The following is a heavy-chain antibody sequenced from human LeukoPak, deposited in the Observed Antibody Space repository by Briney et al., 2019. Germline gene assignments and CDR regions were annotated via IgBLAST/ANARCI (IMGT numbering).Heavy chain of an antibody. Sequence: GGSLRLSCSASGFTFSTYWMSWVRQAPGKGLEWVAVISYDGSNKYYADSVKGRFTISRDNSKNTLYLQMNSLKTEDTAVYYCTTDKYGSGSFDYWGQGTLVTVSS. V-gene: IGHV3-30-3*01. CDR2: ISYDGSNK. D-gene: IGHD3-10*01. CDR3: TTDKYGSGSFDY. CDR1: GFTFSTYW. J-gene: IGHJ4*02.